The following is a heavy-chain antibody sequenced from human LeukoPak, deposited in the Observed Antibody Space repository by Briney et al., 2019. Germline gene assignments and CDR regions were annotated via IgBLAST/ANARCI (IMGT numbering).Heavy chain of an antibody. V-gene: IGHV4-34*01. CDR2: INHSGST. J-gene: IGHJ6*02. D-gene: IGHD6-25*01. CDR3: ARGTDSSAIPYYYYYYGMDV. CDR1: GGSFSGYY. Sequence: PSETLSLTCAVYGGSFSGYYWSWIRQPPGKGLEWIGEINHSGSTNYNPSLKGRVTISVDTSKNQFSLKLSSVTAADTAVYYCARGTDSSAIPYYYYYYGMDVWGQGTTVTVSS.